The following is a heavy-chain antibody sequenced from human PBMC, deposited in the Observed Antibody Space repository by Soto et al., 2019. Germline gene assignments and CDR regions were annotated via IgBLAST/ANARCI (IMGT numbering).Heavy chain of an antibody. CDR3: SRESTDIFTWPPWVWYFDL. V-gene: IGHV4-34*01. Sequence: QVQLQQWGAGPLRPLETLSLTCGVSGGSFSGYYWAWIRQSPGKGLEWIGEINDRGSINYNPSLKSRVSISVDTSKYHYSLNLQSVTAADPAVYYCSRESTDIFTWPPWVWYFDLWGRGIRVT. D-gene: IGHD3-9*01. J-gene: IGHJ2*01. CDR1: GGSFSGYY. CDR2: INDRGSI.